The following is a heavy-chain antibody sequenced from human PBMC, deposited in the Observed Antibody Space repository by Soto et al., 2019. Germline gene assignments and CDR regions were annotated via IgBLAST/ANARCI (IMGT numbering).Heavy chain of an antibody. D-gene: IGHD3-9*01. V-gene: IGHV2-5*01. CDR2: IYWNDDK. J-gene: IGHJ6*02. CDR3: AHRGYFDGMDV. Sequence: SGPTLVNPTQTLTLTCTFSGFSLSTSGVRVGWIRQPPGKALEWLGFIYWNDDKLYSPSLKSRLTITKDTSKNQVVLTMTNMDPVDTATYFCAHRGYFDGMDVWSQGTTVTVSS. CDR1: GFSLSTSGVR.